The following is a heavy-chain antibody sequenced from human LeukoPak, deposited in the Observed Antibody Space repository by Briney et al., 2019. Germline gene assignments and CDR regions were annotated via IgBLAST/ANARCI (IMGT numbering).Heavy chain of an antibody. D-gene: IGHD3-16*02. CDR2: IYHSGST. CDR1: GGSISSGGYS. CDR3: ARFNRKTNWFDP. J-gene: IGHJ5*02. Sequence: PSQTLSLTCAVFGGSISSGGYSWSWIRQPPGKGLEWIGYIYHSGSTYYNPSLKGRVTISVDRSKNQFSLKLSSVTAADTAVYYCARFNRKTNWFDPWGQGTLVTVSS. V-gene: IGHV4-30-2*01.